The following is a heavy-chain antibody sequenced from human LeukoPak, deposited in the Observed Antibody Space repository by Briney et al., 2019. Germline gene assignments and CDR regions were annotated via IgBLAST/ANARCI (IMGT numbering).Heavy chain of an antibody. CDR3: ARGRPESPFDP. Sequence: ASVKVSCKASGYTFTSYSFTWVRQAPGQGLEWMGWISTYNGNTIYAQKLQGRVTMTTDTSTSTAYMELRSLRSDDTAVYYCARGRPESPFDPWGQGTLVTVSS. J-gene: IGHJ5*02. V-gene: IGHV1-18*01. CDR1: GYTFTSYS. D-gene: IGHD1-1*01. CDR2: ISTYNGNT.